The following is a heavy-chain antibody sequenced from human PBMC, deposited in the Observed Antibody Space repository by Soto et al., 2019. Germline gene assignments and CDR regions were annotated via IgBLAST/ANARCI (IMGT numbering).Heavy chain of an antibody. V-gene: IGHV3-23*01. CDR2: ISGSGGST. Sequence: GGSLRLSCAASGFTFSSYAMSWVRQAPGKGLEWVSAISGSGGSTYYADSVKGRFTISRDNSKNTLYLQMNSLRAEDTAVYYCAKPRGPTGGAKYYYYYGMDVWGQGTTVTVSS. J-gene: IGHJ6*02. CDR1: GFTFSSYA. CDR3: AKPRGPTGGAKYYYYYGMDV. D-gene: IGHD3-10*01.